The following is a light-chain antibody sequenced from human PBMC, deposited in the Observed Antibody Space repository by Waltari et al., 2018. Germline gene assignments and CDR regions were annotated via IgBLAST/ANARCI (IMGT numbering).Light chain of an antibody. CDR2: EVT. CDR3: ASYAGNRNVV. J-gene: IGLJ2*01. Sequence: QSALTQPPSASGSPGQSVTIPCTGSSSDIGGYNYVSWYQQHPGKAPKLMIFEVTKRPTGVPDRFSGSKSGNTASLTVSGLQGEDESDYYCASYAGNRNVVFGGGTKLTVL. V-gene: IGLV2-8*01. CDR1: SSDIGGYNY.